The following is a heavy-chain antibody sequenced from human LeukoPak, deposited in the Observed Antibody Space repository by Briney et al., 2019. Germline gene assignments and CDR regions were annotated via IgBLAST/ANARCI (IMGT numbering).Heavy chain of an antibody. Sequence: GGSLRLSCAASGFTVSSIYMRWVRQAPGKGLEWVSVIYSGGSTYFADSVKGRFTISRDNSKNSLYLQMNSLRAEDTAVYYCAREGSGWYDYWGQGTLVTVSS. V-gene: IGHV3-66*01. D-gene: IGHD6-19*01. CDR3: AREGSGWYDY. CDR1: GFTVSSIY. CDR2: IYSGGST. J-gene: IGHJ4*02.